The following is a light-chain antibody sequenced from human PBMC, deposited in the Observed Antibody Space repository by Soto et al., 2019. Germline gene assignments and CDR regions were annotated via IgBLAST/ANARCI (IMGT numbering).Light chain of an antibody. V-gene: IGKV1-39*01. CDR2: VAS. CDR3: QQTFSPPYT. Sequence: DIQMTQSPSSLTASVGDRVTITCRASQSISNSLSWYQQRPGKAPKFLIYVASTLQRGVPSRFSGXXSXTXXTLTISSLQPEDFATYFCQQTFSPPYTFGQGTTLEIK. J-gene: IGKJ2*01. CDR1: QSISNS.